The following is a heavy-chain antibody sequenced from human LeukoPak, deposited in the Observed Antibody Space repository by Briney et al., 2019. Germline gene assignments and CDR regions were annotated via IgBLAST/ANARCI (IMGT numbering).Heavy chain of an antibody. CDR1: GGSISSGGYY. D-gene: IGHD3-10*01. CDR3: ARGGGSMVRGVIPRYGMDV. CDR2: IYYSGST. Sequence: KPSQTLSLTCTVSGGSISSGGYYWSWIRQHPGKGPEWIGYIYYSGSTYYNPSLKSRVTISVDTSKNQFSLKLSSVTAADTAVYYCARGGGSMVRGVIPRYGMDVWGKGTTVTVSS. J-gene: IGHJ6*04. V-gene: IGHV4-31*03.